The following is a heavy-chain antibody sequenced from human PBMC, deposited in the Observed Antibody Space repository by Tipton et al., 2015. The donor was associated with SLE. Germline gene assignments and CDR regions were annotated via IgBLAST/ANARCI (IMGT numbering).Heavy chain of an antibody. CDR3: AGLAVAGMWYYFDF. J-gene: IGHJ4*02. V-gene: IGHV4-4*07. CDR2: IYTSGST. Sequence: TLSLTSTVSGGSINSYSWSWIRQPPGKGLEWIGRIYTSGSTDYNPSLKSRVTMSVDTSKNQFSLKLTSVTAADTAVYYCAGLAVAGMWYYFDFWGQGAPVTVSS. CDR1: GGSINSYS. D-gene: IGHD6-19*01.